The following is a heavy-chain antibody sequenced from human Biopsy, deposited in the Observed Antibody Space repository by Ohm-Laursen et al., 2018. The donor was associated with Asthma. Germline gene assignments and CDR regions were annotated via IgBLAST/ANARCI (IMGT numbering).Heavy chain of an antibody. D-gene: IGHD3-9*01. CDR1: GYTFINYA. CDR2: INAGNGNT. Sequence: ASVKVSCNASGYTFINYAIHWVRQAPGQRLEWMGWINAGNGNTKYSEKFQGRATITRDTSASTAYMDLSSLRSEDTAVYYCARTYYDFLTGQVNDALAMWGQGTVVTVSS. J-gene: IGHJ3*02. V-gene: IGHV1-3*01. CDR3: ARTYYDFLTGQVNDALAM.